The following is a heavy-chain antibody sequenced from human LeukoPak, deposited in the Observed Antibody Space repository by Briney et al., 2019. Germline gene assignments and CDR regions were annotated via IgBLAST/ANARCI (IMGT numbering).Heavy chain of an antibody. CDR2: IKQDGSEK. CDR1: GFTFTSYW. Sequence: GGSLRLSCAATGFTFTSYWMSWVRQAPGRGLEWVANIKQDGSEKYYVDSVKGRFTISRDNAKNSLYLQMNSLRAEDTAVYYCATSRSFDYWGQGTLVTVSS. J-gene: IGHJ4*02. V-gene: IGHV3-7*01. CDR3: ATSRSFDY.